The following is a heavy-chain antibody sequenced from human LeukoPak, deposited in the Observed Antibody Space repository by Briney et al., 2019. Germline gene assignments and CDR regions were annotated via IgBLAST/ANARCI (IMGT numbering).Heavy chain of an antibody. V-gene: IGHV5-51*01. Sequence: GESLKISCKGSGYSFTSYWIGWVRQMPGKGLEWMGIIYPGDSDTRYSPSFQGQVTISADKSISTAYLQWSSLKASDTAMYYCARRNCSSTSCYAVFDYWGQGTLVTVSA. CDR2: IYPGDSDT. D-gene: IGHD2-2*01. CDR3: ARRNCSSTSCYAVFDY. J-gene: IGHJ4*02. CDR1: GYSFTSYW.